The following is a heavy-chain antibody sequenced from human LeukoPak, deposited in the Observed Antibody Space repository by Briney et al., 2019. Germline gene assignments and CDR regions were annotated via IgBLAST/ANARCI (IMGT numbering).Heavy chain of an antibody. D-gene: IGHD6-13*01. V-gene: IGHV3-23*01. CDR1: GFTFSSYA. Sequence: GGSLRLSCAASGFTFSSYAMSWVRQAPGKGLEWVSAISGSGGSTYYADSVKGRFTISRDNSKNTLYLQMNSLRAEDTAVYYCAKGPIAAAGRIISYFDYWGQGTLVTVSS. CDR3: AKGPIAAAGRIISYFDY. CDR2: ISGSGGST. J-gene: IGHJ4*02.